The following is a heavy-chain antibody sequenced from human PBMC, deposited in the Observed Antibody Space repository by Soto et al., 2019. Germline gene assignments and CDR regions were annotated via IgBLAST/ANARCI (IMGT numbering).Heavy chain of an antibody. CDR1: GGSTMISSYY. D-gene: IGHD1-26*01. Sequence: QLQLQESGPRLMKPSETLSLTCDVSGGSTMISSYYCAWIRQPPGKGLEWIGSMYYSGSTYYNPSIKSRVTMSVDTSKNQFSLRLNSVTAADTAVYYCARLTIVVATPYHFDYWGQGILVTVSS. J-gene: IGHJ4*02. CDR2: MYYSGST. V-gene: IGHV4-39*01. CDR3: ARLTIVVATPYHFDY.